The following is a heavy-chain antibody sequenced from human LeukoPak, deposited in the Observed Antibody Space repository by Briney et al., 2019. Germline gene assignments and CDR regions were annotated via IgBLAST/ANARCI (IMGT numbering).Heavy chain of an antibody. CDR2: INHSGST. CDR1: GGSFSGYY. V-gene: IGHV4-34*01. Sequence: SETLSLTCAVHGGSFSGYYWSWIRQPPGKGLEWIGEINHSGSTNYNPSLKSRVTISVDKSKNQFSLKLSSVTAADTAVYYCARVGAYGDYQYFDYWGQGTLVTVSS. CDR3: ARVGAYGDYQYFDY. J-gene: IGHJ4*02. D-gene: IGHD4-17*01.